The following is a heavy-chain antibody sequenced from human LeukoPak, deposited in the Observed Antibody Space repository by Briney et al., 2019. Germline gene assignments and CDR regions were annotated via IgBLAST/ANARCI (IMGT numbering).Heavy chain of an antibody. J-gene: IGHJ4*02. CDR2: IYTSGST. Sequence: PSETLSLTCSVSGGSISSYYWNWVRQPAGKGLEWIGRIYTSGSTNYNPSLKSRVTISVDKSQSQFSLKLSSVTAADTAMYYCARGIGYSSRFDYWGQGTLVTVSS. V-gene: IGHV4-4*07. D-gene: IGHD6-13*01. CDR3: ARGIGYSSRFDY. CDR1: GGSISSYY.